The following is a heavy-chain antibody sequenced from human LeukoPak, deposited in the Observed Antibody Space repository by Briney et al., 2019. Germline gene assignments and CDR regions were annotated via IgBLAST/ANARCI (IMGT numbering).Heavy chain of an antibody. V-gene: IGHV3-23*01. Sequence: GGSLRLSCAASGFTFSRYALTWVRQAPGKGLEWVSVISGSGGSTYYADSVKGRFTISRDNSKNTLFLQMNSLRAEDTAVYYCATGGLGHSYYYGMDVWGQGTTVTVSS. CDR3: ATGGLGHSYYYGMDV. J-gene: IGHJ6*02. D-gene: IGHD1-26*01. CDR1: GFTFSRYA. CDR2: ISGSGGST.